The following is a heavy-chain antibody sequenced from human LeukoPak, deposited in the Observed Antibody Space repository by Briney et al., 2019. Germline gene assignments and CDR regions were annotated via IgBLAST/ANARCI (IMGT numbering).Heavy chain of an antibody. J-gene: IGHJ6*02. D-gene: IGHD3-3*01. Sequence: GGSLRLSCAASGFTFSSYAMSWVRQAPGKGLEWVSAISGSGGGTYYADSVKGRFTISRDNSKNTLYLQMNSLRAEDTAVYYCAIPYYDFWSGYPFGMDVWGRGTTVTVSS. CDR3: AIPYYDFWSGYPFGMDV. V-gene: IGHV3-23*01. CDR2: ISGSGGGT. CDR1: GFTFSSYA.